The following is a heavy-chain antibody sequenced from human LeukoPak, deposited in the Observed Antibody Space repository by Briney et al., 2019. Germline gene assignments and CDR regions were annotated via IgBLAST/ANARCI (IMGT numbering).Heavy chain of an antibody. CDR2: IRSKAYGGTT. Sequence: PGGSLRLSCTASGFTFGDYAMSWFRQAPGKGLEWVGFIRSKAYGGTTEYAASVKGRFTIPRGDSKSIAYLQMNSLKTEDTAVYYCTRGDSNHYYYYGMDVWGQGTTVTVSS. J-gene: IGHJ6*02. D-gene: IGHD5-18*01. V-gene: IGHV3-49*03. CDR1: GFTFGDYA. CDR3: TRGDSNHYYYYGMDV.